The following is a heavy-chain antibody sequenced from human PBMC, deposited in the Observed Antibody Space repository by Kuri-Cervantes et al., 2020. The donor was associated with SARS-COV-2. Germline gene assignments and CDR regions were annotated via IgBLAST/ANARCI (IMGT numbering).Heavy chain of an antibody. CDR2: IYYSGST. CDR1: GGSISSYY. Sequence: GSLRLSCTVSGGSISSYYWSWIRQPPGKGLEWIGYIYYSGSTNYNPSLKSRVTISVDTSKNQFSLKLSSVTAADTAVYYCARHPGWKSGGSSLEFDSWGQGTLVTVSS. D-gene: IGHD5-12*01. CDR3: ARHPGWKSGGSSLEFDS. J-gene: IGHJ5*01. V-gene: IGHV4-59*08.